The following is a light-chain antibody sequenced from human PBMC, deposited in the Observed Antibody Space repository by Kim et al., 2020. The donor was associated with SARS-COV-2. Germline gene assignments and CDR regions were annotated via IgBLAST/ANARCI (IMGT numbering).Light chain of an antibody. CDR3: NSRDSSGNHVV. CDR2: GKN. J-gene: IGLJ2*01. V-gene: IGLV3-19*01. CDR1: THGGYY. Sequence: AWGQRVRITCTGNTHGGYYASWYQQKPGQAPVLVIYGKNNRPSGIPGRFSGSSSGNTASLTITGAQAEDEADYYCNSRDSSGNHVVFGGGTQLTVL.